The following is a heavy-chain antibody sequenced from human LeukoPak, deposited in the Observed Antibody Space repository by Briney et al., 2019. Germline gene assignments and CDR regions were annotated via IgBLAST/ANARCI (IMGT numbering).Heavy chain of an antibody. CDR3: TTVHGAGPVNFDY. CDR2: IKSRTDGETT. CDR1: GFTFSSVW. J-gene: IGHJ4*02. V-gene: IGHV3-15*01. D-gene: IGHD3-16*01. Sequence: GGSLRLSCTASGFTFSSVWMTWVRQAPGKGLEWVGRIKSRTDGETTDYAAPVKGRFSISRDDSENTLYLQMNSLKNGDTAVYFCTTVHGAGPVNFDYWGQGSLVTGSS.